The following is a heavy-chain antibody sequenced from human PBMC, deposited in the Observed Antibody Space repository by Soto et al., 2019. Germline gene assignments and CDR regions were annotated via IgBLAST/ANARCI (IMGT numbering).Heavy chain of an antibody. CDR2: ISYDGSNK. CDR1: GFTFSSYA. Sequence: QVQLVESGGGVVQPGRSLRLSYAASGFTFSSYAMHWVRQAPGKGLEWVAVISYDGSNKYYADSAKGRFTISRDNSKNTLYLQMNSLRAEDTAVYYCARVAVEMATIHVFDYWGQGTLVTVSS. J-gene: IGHJ4*02. V-gene: IGHV3-30-3*01. D-gene: IGHD5-12*01. CDR3: ARVAVEMATIHVFDY.